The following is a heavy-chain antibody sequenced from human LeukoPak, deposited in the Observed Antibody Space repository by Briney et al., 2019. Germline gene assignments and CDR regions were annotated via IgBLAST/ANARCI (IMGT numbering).Heavy chain of an antibody. V-gene: IGHV4-39*02. D-gene: IGHD3-22*01. CDR2: IYYSGST. J-gene: IGHJ4*02. Sequence: SETLSLTCTVSGGSISSSSYYWGWIRQPPGKGLEWIGSIYYSGSTYYNPSLKSRVTISVDTSKNQFSLKLSSVTAADTAGYYCAREDYYDSSCYYLVSGYWGQGTLVTVSS. CDR1: GGSISSSSYY. CDR3: AREDYYDSSCYYLVSGY.